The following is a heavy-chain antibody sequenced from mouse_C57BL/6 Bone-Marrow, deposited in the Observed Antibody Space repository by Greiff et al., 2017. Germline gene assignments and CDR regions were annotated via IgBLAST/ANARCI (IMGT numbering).Heavy chain of an antibody. V-gene: IGHV5-9*01. CDR3: ARPLYYDSWFAY. J-gene: IGHJ3*01. CDR2: ISGGGGNT. Sequence: EVQGVESGGGLVKPGGSLKLSCAASGFTFSSYTMSWVRQTPEKRLEWVATISGGGGNTYYPDSVKGRFTISRDNAKNTLYLQMSSLRSEDTALYYCARPLYYDSWFAYWGQGTLVTVSA. D-gene: IGHD2-4*01. CDR1: GFTFSSYT.